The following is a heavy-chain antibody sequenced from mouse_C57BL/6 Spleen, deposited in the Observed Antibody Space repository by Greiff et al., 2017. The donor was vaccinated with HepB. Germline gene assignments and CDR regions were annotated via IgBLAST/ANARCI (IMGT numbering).Heavy chain of an antibody. CDR1: GYTFTSYW. J-gene: IGHJ1*03. CDR2: IYPGSGST. Sequence: QVQLQQPGAELVKPGASVKMSCKASGYTFTSYWITWVKQRPGQGLEWIGDIYPGSGSTNYNEKFKSKATLTVDTSSSTAYMQLSSLTSEDSAVYYCARDYYGDGYFDVWGTGTTVTVSS. CDR3: ARDYYGDGYFDV. D-gene: IGHD1-2*01. V-gene: IGHV1-55*01.